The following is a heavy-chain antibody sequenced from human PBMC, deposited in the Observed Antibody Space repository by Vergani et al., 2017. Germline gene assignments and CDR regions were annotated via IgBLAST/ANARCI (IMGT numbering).Heavy chain of an antibody. J-gene: IGHJ6*02. CDR2: ISSSSSYI. CDR1: GFTFSSYS. CDR3: AGPSGIAAADDYYYGMDV. D-gene: IGHD6-13*01. V-gene: IGHV3-21*01. Sequence: EVQLVESGGGLVKPGGSLRLSCAASGFTFSSYSMNWVRQAPGKGLEWVSSISSSSSYIYYADSVKGRFTISRDNAKNALYLQMNSLRAEDTAVYYCAGPSGIAAADDYYYGMDVWGQGTTVTVSS.